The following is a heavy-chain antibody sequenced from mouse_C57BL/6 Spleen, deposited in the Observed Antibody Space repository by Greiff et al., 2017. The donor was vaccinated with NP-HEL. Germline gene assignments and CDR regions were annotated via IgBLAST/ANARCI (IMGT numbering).Heavy chain of an antibody. CDR2: IDPKSGGT. J-gene: IGHJ3*01. D-gene: IGHD1-1*01. CDR1: GYTFTSYW. V-gene: IGHV1-72*01. Sequence: QVQLQQPGAELVKPGASVKLSCKASGYTFTSYWMHWVKQRPGRGLEWIGRIDPKSGGTKYNEKFKGRATLSVDKPSSTTYMQLCSLTCEVSAVYYCASRYYGSRYGFTYWGQGPLVTVSA. CDR3: ASRYYGSRYGFTY.